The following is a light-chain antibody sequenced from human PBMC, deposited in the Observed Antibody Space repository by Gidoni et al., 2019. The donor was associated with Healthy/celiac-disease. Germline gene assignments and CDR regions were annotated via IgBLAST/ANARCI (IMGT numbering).Light chain of an antibody. CDR1: QDISNY. Sequence: DIQLYQSPSSLSASVGDRVAITCQASQDISNYLHWYQQKPGKAPKLLIYEASNLETGVPSRFSGSGSGTDFTFTISSLQPEDIATYYCQQDDKLPYTFGQGTKLEIK. J-gene: IGKJ2*01. V-gene: IGKV1-33*01. CDR2: EAS. CDR3: QQDDKLPYT.